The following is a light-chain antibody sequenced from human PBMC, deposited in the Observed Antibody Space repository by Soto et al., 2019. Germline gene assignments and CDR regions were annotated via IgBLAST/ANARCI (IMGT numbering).Light chain of an antibody. Sequence: DIQITQSPSTLSGSVGDRVTITCRASQTISSWLAWYQQKPGKAPKPLIYKASTLKSGVPSRFSGSGSGTEFTLTISSLQPDDFATYYCQHYNSYSEALGPGTKVDIK. J-gene: IGKJ1*01. CDR3: QHYNSYSEA. CDR2: KAS. CDR1: QTISSW. V-gene: IGKV1-5*03.